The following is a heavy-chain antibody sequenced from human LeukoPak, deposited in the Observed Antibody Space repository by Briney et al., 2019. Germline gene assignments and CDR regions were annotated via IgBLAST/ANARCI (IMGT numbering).Heavy chain of an antibody. CDR1: GGSISSYY. CDR2: IYTSGST. CDR3: ARDLYDFWSGGVGY. Sequence: SETLSLTCTVSGGSISSYYWSWIRQPAGKGLEWIGRIYTSGSTNYNPSLKSRVTMSVDTSKNQFSLKLSSVTAADMAVYYCARDLYDFWSGGVGYWGQGTLVTVSS. V-gene: IGHV4-4*07. D-gene: IGHD3-3*01. J-gene: IGHJ4*02.